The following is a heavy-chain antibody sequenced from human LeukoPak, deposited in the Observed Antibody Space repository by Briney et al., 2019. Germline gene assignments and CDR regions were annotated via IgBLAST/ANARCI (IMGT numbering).Heavy chain of an antibody. CDR2: IDGSGGST. J-gene: IGHJ4*02. CDR1: GFTFSSYA. CDR3: AKDRRLPWDYFDS. Sequence: GGSLRLSCVASGFTFSSYAMSWFRQAPGRGLEWVSAIDGSGGSTYYADSVKGRFTISRDNSKNSLYLQMHSLRAEDTAIYYCAKDRRLPWDYFDSWGQGTQVTVSS. D-gene: IGHD5-12*01. V-gene: IGHV3-23*01.